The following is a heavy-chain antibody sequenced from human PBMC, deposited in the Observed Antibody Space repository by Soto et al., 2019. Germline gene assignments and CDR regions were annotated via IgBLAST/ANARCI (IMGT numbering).Heavy chain of an antibody. V-gene: IGHV6-1*01. D-gene: IGHD3-10*01. CDR1: GDSVSSDITS. Sequence: QGQLQQSGPGLVKPSQTLSLTCAISGDSVSSDITSWNWIRQSPSRGLEWLGRTYYRSKWFHDYAVSVKSRITINSDTSKNQFSLELNSMTPEDTAVYYCARGNALDVWGQGTVVTVSS. J-gene: IGHJ3*01. CDR2: TYYRSKWFH. CDR3: ARGNALDV.